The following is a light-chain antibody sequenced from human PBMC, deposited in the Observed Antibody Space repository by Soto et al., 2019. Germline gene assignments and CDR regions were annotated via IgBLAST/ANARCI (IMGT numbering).Light chain of an antibody. CDR1: QVISKY. V-gene: IGKV1-9*01. J-gene: IGKJ4*01. CDR3: QYLNSFPLT. Sequence: IQLTQSPSSLSASVGDRVTITCRASQVISKYLAWYQQKPGTAPKLLIYLASTLQGGVPSRFSGSGSGTDFSLPISSLAPEDVATYYCQYLNSFPLTFGGGTKVEIK. CDR2: LAS.